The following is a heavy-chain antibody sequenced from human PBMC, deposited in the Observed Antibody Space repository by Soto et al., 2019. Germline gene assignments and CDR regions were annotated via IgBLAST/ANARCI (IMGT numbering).Heavy chain of an antibody. V-gene: IGHV1-69*01. CDR3: ARVVEMDTNGRYYFDY. D-gene: IGHD5-18*01. CDR1: GGTFSSYA. CDR2: IIPIFGTA. Sequence: QVQLVQSGAEVKKPGSSVKVSCKASGGTFSSYAISWVRQAPGQGLELMGGIIPIFGTANYAQKFQGRVTITADESTRTAYMERSRLRSEDTAVYYCARVVEMDTNGRYYFDYWGQGTLVTVSS. J-gene: IGHJ4*02.